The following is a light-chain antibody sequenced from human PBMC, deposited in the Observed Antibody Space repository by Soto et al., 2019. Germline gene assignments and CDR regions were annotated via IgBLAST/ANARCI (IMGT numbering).Light chain of an antibody. V-gene: IGLV1-51*02. CDR3: GTGDSSLSVYD. CDR1: ISKNGNNY. CDR2: ENN. Sequence: QSVLTQPPSVSAAPGQKVTISCSGSISKNGNNYVSWYQQLPGTAPKLLIYENNKRPSEIADRFSASKSGASATLGITGLQIWVDADYYGGTGDSSLSVYDFGTETKLTV. J-gene: IGLJ1*01.